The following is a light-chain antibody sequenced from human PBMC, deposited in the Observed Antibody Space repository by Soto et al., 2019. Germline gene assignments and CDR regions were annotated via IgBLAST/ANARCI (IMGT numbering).Light chain of an antibody. CDR1: QHISSW. V-gene: IGKV1-12*02. CDR3: QQANTFPFT. J-gene: IGKJ3*01. Sequence: DIQMTQSPSSVSASVGDRVTFTCRASQHISSWLAWYQQKPGKAPKLLIAAASILQSGLPSRFSGSGYGTDFTLTISSLQPEDFAAYFCQQANTFPFTFGPGTRLEIK. CDR2: AAS.